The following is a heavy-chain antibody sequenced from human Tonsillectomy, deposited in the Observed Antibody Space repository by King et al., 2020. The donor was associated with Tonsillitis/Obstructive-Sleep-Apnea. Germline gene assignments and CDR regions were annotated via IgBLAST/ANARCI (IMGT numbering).Heavy chain of an antibody. CDR1: GYTLSELS. Sequence: QLVQSGAEVKKPGASVKVSCKVSGYTLSELSMHWVRQAPGKGLEWMGGFDTEDGETVYAQKFKGRVTMTEDTSTDTAYLELSSLRSEDTAVYYCATPRDSGYCSHTLSDWGQGTLVTVSS. J-gene: IGHJ4*02. V-gene: IGHV1-24*01. D-gene: IGHD3-22*01. CDR3: ATPRDSGYCSHTLSD. CDR2: FDTEDGET.